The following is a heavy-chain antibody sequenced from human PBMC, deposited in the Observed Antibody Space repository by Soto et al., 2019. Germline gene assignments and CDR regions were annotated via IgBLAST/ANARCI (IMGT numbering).Heavy chain of an antibody. CDR3: ARYRFSGTNCSKFDY. D-gene: IGHD3-16*02. Sequence: LSLTCTVSGVTVSSDAYYWSWIRQPPGKGLEWIGNIYHTGSTYYSPSLKSRVDISLDRSTNQFSLRLSSATAADTDVYYCARYRFSGTNCSKFDYWGQGTLVTVSS. CDR2: IYHTGST. J-gene: IGHJ4*02. V-gene: IGHV4-31*03. CDR1: GVTVSSDAYY.